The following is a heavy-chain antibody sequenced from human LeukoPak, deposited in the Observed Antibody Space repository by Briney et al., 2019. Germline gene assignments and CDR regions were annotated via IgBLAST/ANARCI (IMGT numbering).Heavy chain of an antibody. CDR1: GYILTNYY. Sequence: ASVKVSCKASGYILTNYYMHWVRQAPGQGLEWMGIINPTGVSYAQKFQGRVTMTRDTSTSTVYMELSSLTFEDTAVYYCARDGYSYGHDAFDIWGQGTMVTVSS. D-gene: IGHD5-18*01. V-gene: IGHV1-46*01. CDR3: ARDGYSYGHDAFDI. J-gene: IGHJ3*02. CDR2: INPTGV.